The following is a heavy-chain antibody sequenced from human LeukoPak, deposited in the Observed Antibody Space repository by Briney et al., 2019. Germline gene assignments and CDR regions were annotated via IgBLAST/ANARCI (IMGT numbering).Heavy chain of an antibody. CDR3: ARVDCSSTSCYAAGNWFDP. D-gene: IGHD2-2*01. CDR2: ISAYNGNT. V-gene: IGHV1-18*04. Sequence: GASVKVSCKASGYTFTSYGISWVRQAPGQGPEWMGWISAYNGNTNYAQKLQGRVTMTTDTSTSTAYMELRSLRSDDTAVYYCARVDCSSTSCYAAGNWFDPWGQGTLVTVSS. J-gene: IGHJ5*02. CDR1: GYTFTSYG.